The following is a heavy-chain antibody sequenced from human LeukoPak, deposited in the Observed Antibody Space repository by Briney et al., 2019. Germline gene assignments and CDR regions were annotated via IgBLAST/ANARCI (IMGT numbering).Heavy chain of an antibody. D-gene: IGHD5-12*01. CDR3: AVIPRRRNVATIRSSYYYYGMDV. CDR1: GGSISSGGYY. J-gene: IGHJ6*02. V-gene: IGHV4-31*03. Sequence: SQTLSLTCTVPGGSISSGGYYWSWIRQHPGKGLEWIGYIYYSGSTYYNPSLKSRVTISVDTSKNQFSLRLSSVTAADTAVYYCAVIPRRRNVATIRSSYYYYGMDVWGQGTTVTVSS. CDR2: IYYSGST.